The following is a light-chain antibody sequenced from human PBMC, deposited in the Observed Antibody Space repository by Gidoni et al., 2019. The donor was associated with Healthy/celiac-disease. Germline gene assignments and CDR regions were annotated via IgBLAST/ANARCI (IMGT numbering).Light chain of an antibody. Sequence: EIVITQSPATLSVSPGERATLSCRASQSVSSNLAWYQQKPGQAPRLLIYGASTRATGIPARFSGSGSGTEFTLTISSLQSEDFAVYYCQQYNNWPPLFXPXTKVDIK. V-gene: IGKV3-15*01. CDR3: QQYNNWPPL. CDR2: GAS. J-gene: IGKJ3*01. CDR1: QSVSSN.